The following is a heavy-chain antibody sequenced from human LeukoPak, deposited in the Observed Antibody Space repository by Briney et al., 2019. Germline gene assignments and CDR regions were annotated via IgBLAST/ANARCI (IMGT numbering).Heavy chain of an antibody. D-gene: IGHD3-10*01. CDR3: ASYPGELLGRDY. CDR2: IRSSSSYI. V-gene: IGHV3-21*01. J-gene: IGHJ4*02. CDR1: GFTFSSYS. Sequence: GGSLRLSCAASGFTFSSYSMNWVRQAPGQGLEWVSSIRSSSSYIYYADSVKGRFTISRDNAKNSLYLQMNSMRAEDTAVHYCASYPGELLGRDYWGQGTLVTVSS.